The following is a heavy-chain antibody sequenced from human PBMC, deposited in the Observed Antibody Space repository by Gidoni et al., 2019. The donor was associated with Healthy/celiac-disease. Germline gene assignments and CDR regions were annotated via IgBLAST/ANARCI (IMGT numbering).Heavy chain of an antibody. J-gene: IGHJ4*02. Sequence: QVQLVQSGAEVKKPGSSVKVSCKASGGTFSSYTISWVRQAPGQGLEWMGRIIPILGIANYAQKFKGRVTITADKSTSTAYMELSSLRSEDTAVYYCARDRDTTGGFDYWGQGTLVTVSS. CDR1: GGTFSSYT. D-gene: IGHD1-1*01. CDR2: IIPILGIA. V-gene: IGHV1-69*08. CDR3: ARDRDTTGGFDY.